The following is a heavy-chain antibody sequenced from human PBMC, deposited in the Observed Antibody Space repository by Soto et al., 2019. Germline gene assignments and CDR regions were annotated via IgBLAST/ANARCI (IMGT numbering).Heavy chain of an antibody. CDR2: IYYSGST. CDR1: GGSISSYY. CDR3: ARGAGGDCSSTSCYLVADY. D-gene: IGHD2-2*01. J-gene: IGHJ4*02. Sequence: QVQLQESGPGLVKPSETLSLTCTVSGGSISSYYWSWIRQPPGKGLEWIGYIYYSGSTNYNPSLKSRVPISVATSKNQFSLKRSSVTAADTAVYYCARGAGGDCSSTSCYLVADYWGQGTLVTVSS. V-gene: IGHV4-59*08.